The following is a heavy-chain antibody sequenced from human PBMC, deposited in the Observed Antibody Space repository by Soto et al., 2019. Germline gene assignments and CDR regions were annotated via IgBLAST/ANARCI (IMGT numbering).Heavy chain of an antibody. Sequence: GESLKISCKGSGYSFTSYWIGWVRQMPGKGLEWMGIIYPGDSDTRYSPSFQGQVTISADKSISTAYLQWSSLKASDTAMYYCARRISGMTRLGGVIVQFDYWGQGTLVTVSS. CDR2: IYPGDSDT. V-gene: IGHV5-51*01. D-gene: IGHD3-16*02. CDR3: ARRISGMTRLGGVIVQFDY. CDR1: GYSFTSYW. J-gene: IGHJ4*02.